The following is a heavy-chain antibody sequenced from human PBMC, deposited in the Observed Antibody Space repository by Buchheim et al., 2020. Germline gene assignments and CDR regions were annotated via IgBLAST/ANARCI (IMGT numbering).Heavy chain of an antibody. V-gene: IGHV3-7*01. D-gene: IGHD1-14*01. CDR1: GFTFSSYW. CDR2: INQDGSEI. CDR3: ARNLDDYFYYYGMDV. Sequence: VQLVESGGGLVQPGGSLRLSCVASGFTFSSYWMRWVRQAPGKGLEWVANINQDGSEIHYVDSVKGRLTISRDNAKNSLYLQMNSLRAEDTAVYYCARNLDDYFYYYGMDVWGQGTT. J-gene: IGHJ6*02.